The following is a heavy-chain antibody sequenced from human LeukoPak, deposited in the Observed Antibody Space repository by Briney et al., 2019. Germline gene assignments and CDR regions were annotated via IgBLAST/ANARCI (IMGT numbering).Heavy chain of an antibody. D-gene: IGHD3-22*01. V-gene: IGHV4-4*08. CDR2: IDSSGST. CDR1: GDSIRSYY. CDR3: ARTSYYDSSGYTLDF. J-gene: IGHJ4*02. Sequence: SETLSLTCSVSGDSIRSYYWTWIRQPPGKGLEWIGYIDSSGSTNYNPSLKSRVTISADTSKSQFSLKLSSVTAADTAVYYCARTSYYDSSGYTLDFWGQGALVTVSS.